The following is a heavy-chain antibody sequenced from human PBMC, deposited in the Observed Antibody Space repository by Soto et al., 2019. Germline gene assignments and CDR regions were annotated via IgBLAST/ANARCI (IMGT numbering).Heavy chain of an antibody. Sequence: GGSLRLSCTASGFTFDDYAMHWVRQAPGKGLEWVSGISWNSGSIGYADSVKGRFTISRDNAQNSLYLQMNSLRAEDTALYYCAKDLEPYLCSCGRCTTHYFTYWGQATLVPASS. CDR3: AKDLEPYLCSCGRCTTHYFTY. J-gene: IGHJ4*02. V-gene: IGHV3-9*01. CDR2: ISWNSGSI. CDR1: GFTFDDYA. D-gene: IGHD2-15*01.